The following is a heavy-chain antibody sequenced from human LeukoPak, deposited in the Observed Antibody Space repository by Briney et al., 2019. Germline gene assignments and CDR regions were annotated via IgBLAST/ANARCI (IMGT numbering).Heavy chain of an antibody. D-gene: IGHD4-17*01. Sequence: SETLSLTCTVFGGSVSSYYWSWIRQPPAKGLEWIGYIYYSGSTNYNPSLKSRLTISLDTSKNQFSLRLNSVTAADTAVYYCARQGAYGDYLPHWGQGTLVSVSS. V-gene: IGHV4-59*08. J-gene: IGHJ4*02. CDR1: GGSVSSYY. CDR2: IYYSGST. CDR3: ARQGAYGDYLPH.